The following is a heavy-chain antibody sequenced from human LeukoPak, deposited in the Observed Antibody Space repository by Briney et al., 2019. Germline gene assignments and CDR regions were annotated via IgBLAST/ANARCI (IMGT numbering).Heavy chain of an antibody. J-gene: IGHJ4*02. D-gene: IGHD3-22*01. Sequence: GGSLRLSCAASGFTFSSYWMSWVSQAPGKGLEWVANIKQGRSEKCYVDSVKGRFTISRDNAKNSLYLQMNSLRAEDTAVYYCAKGDTVVVITLDYSGQGTLATV. CDR1: GFTFSSYW. CDR2: IKQGRSEK. V-gene: IGHV3-7*01. CDR3: AKGDTVVVITLDY.